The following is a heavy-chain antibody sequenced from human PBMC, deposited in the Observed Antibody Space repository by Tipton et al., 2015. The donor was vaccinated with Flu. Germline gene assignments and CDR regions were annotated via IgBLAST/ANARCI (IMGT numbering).Heavy chain of an antibody. V-gene: IGHV4-59*01. CDR1: GGSISSYY. J-gene: IGHJ5*02. D-gene: IGHD3-22*01. CDR2: IDYSGST. Sequence: TLSLTCTVSGGSISSYYWSWIRQPPGKGLEWIGYIDYSGSTNYNPSLKSRVTISVDTSKNQFSLKLSSVTAADTAVYYCARLYYYDSSGYYYGGWFDPWGQGTLVTVSS. CDR3: ARLYYYDSSGYYYGGWFDP.